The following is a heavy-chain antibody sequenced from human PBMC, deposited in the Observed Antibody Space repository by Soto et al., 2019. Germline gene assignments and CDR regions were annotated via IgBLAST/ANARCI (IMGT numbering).Heavy chain of an antibody. CDR1: GYPFTSYP. J-gene: IGHJ4*02. Sequence: GGSGKVCCKACGYPFTSYPMHLVRQAPGQGLEWMGWINAGNGDTKYSQKFQGRVTITRDTSAITAYMEPSSLRSEDTAVYYCARDWTHYDSSGPGDYWGQGTMVTVSS. CDR3: ARDWTHYDSSGPGDY. V-gene: IGHV1-3*01. D-gene: IGHD3-22*01. CDR2: INAGNGDT.